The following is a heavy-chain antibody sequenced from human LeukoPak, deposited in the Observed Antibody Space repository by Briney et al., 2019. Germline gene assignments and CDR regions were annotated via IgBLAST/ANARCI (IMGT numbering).Heavy chain of an antibody. Sequence: PSETLSLTCTVSGGSISSSSYYWGWIRQPPGKGLEWIGSIYYSGSTNYNPSLKSRVTISVDTSKNQFSLKLSSVTAADTAVYYCARAGRCSGGSCQFDYWGQGTLVTVSS. CDR1: GGSISSSSYY. J-gene: IGHJ4*02. CDR3: ARAGRCSGGSCQFDY. D-gene: IGHD2-15*01. V-gene: IGHV4-39*07. CDR2: IYYSGST.